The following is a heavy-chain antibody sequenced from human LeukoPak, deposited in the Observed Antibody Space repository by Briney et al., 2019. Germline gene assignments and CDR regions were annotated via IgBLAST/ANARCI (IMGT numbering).Heavy chain of an antibody. CDR1: GFIFENYG. J-gene: IGHJ1*01. CDR2: ISYDGSTK. Sequence: QPGRSLRLSCAASGFIFENYGMHWVRQAPGQGLQWVAVISYDGSTKYYGDSVKGRFTISRDNSKNTLFLELNSLRAEDTAVYYCATDAYFDMRGGPRPWGQGTLVSVSS. CDR3: ATDAYFDMRGGPRP. D-gene: IGHD3-9*01. V-gene: IGHV3-30*03.